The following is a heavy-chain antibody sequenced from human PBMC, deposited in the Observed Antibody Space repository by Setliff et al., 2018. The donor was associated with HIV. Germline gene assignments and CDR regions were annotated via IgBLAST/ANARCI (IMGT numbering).Heavy chain of an antibody. Sequence: PGGSLRLSCAASGFAFSTFDMNWVRQALGKGLEWVSAVGVGGGATYYADSVRGRFAVSRDDSKNTLYLEMSGLRAEDTAIYYCAKPTSGMYPRSFDLWGQGTMVTVSS. V-gene: IGHV3-23*01. CDR2: VGVGGGAT. J-gene: IGHJ3*01. CDR3: AKPTSGMYPRSFDL. D-gene: IGHD1-1*01. CDR1: GFAFSTFD.